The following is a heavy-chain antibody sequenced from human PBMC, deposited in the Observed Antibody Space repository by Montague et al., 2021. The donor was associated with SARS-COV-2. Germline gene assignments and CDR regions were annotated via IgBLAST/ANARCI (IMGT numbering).Heavy chain of an antibody. V-gene: IGHV2-5*02. J-gene: IGHJ5*02. CDR2: IYWDDDE. D-gene: IGHD6-13*01. CDR1: GFSLSTRGVG. Sequence: PALVKPTQTLTLTCTFSGFSLSTRGVGVSWIRQPPGKALEWLALIYWDDDERYSPSLESRLTISKDNSKNQVVLTMTKMAPVDTATYYCAHTKAPAGDRWFDPWGQGTPVTVSS. CDR3: AHTKAPAGDRWFDP.